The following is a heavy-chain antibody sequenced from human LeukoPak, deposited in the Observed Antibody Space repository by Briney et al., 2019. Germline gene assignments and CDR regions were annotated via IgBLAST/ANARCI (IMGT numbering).Heavy chain of an antibody. J-gene: IGHJ4*02. CDR1: GGSISSYY. V-gene: IGHV4-59*01. CDR3: ASTDSSGYYDN. CDR2: IYYSGNT. Sequence: SSETLSLTCTVSGGSISSYYWTWIRQPPGKGLEWIGYIYYSGNTNHNPSLKSRVTISVDTSKNQFSLKLSSVTAADTAVYYCASTDSSGYYDNWGQGTLVTVSS. D-gene: IGHD3-22*01.